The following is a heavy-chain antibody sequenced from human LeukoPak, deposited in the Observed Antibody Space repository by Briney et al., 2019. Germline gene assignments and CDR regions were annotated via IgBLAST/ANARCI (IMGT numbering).Heavy chain of an antibody. CDR3: ARHLHIVVVTEDAFDI. CDR2: ISSYNGDT. J-gene: IGHJ3*02. Sequence: ASVKVSCKTSDYTFTDYGISWVRQAPGQGLEWMGWISSYNGDTNYAQKLQGRVTMTTDAPTSTAYMELRSLRSDDTAVYYCARHLHIVVVTEDAFDIWGQGTMVTVSS. V-gene: IGHV1-18*01. CDR1: DYTFTDYG. D-gene: IGHD2-21*02.